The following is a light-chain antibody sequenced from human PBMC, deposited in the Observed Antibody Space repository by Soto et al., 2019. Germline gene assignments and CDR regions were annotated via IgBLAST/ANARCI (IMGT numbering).Light chain of an antibody. Sequence: EIALTQSPGTLSLSPGERDTLSCRDSKCLGNKYLAWYQQRPCQAPSLLIYAASSRATGVPDRFSGSGSGTDFTLTISRLEPEDFAVYYCQQYTNAHGITFGQGTRLEIK. V-gene: IGKV3-20*01. CDR2: AAS. J-gene: IGKJ5*01. CDR3: QQYTNAHGIT. CDR1: KCLGNKY.